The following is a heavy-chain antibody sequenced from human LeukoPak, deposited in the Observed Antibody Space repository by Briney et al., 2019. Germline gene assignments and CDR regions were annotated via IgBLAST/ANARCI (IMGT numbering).Heavy chain of an antibody. D-gene: IGHD3-22*01. Sequence: ASVKVSCKASGYTFTSYYMHWVRQAPGQGLEWMGIINPSGGSTSYAQKFQGRVTMTRDTSTSTVYMELSSLRSEDTAVYYCARRTYYYDSSGYSLDAFDIWGQGTMVTISS. CDR2: INPSGGST. CDR1: GYTFTSYY. V-gene: IGHV1-46*01. CDR3: ARRTYYYDSSGYSLDAFDI. J-gene: IGHJ3*02.